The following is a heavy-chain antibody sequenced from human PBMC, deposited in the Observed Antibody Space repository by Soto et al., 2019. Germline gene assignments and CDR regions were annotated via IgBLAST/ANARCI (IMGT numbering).Heavy chain of an antibody. CDR3: ARQGGYPGGSGSFGY. V-gene: IGHV4-39*01. D-gene: IGHD3-10*01. CDR1: GGSISSSSYY. J-gene: IGHJ4*02. CDR2: IYYSGST. Sequence: SETLSLTCTVSGGSISSSSYYWGWIRQPPGKGLEWIVSIYYSGSTYYNPSLKSRVTISVDTSKNQFSLKLSSVTAADTAVYCGARQGGYPGGSGSFGYWGQGTLVTVSS.